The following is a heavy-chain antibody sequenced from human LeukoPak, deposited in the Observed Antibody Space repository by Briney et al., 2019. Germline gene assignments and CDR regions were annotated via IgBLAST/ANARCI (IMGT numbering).Heavy chain of an antibody. CDR1: GFTFDDYP. D-gene: IGHD5-12*01. Sequence: GGSLRLSCTGSGFTFDDYPINWVRQAPGKGPEWVGFIRSNLYGGTTEYAASVKGRFTVSRDDSKRTAFLQMNSLKTEDTAVYYCTTNRGYDPTLYYFDYWGQGTLVTVSS. CDR3: TTNRGYDPTLYYFDY. J-gene: IGHJ4*02. V-gene: IGHV3-49*04. CDR2: IRSNLYGGTT.